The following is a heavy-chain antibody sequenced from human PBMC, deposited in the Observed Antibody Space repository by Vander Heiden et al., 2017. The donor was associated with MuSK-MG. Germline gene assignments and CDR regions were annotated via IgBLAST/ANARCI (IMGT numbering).Heavy chain of an antibody. Sequence: EVQLVESGGGLVQPGGSLRLSCAASGFTVSSNYMSWVRQAPGKGLEWVSLIYTGGGTYDADSVRGRFTISRDNSKNTVYLQMNSLRIEDTAVYYCARRTVWGSYLRDDAFDIWGQGTMVIVSS. D-gene: IGHD3-16*02. CDR1: GFTVSSNY. CDR2: IYTGGGT. V-gene: IGHV3-66*02. J-gene: IGHJ3*02. CDR3: ARRTVWGSYLRDDAFDI.